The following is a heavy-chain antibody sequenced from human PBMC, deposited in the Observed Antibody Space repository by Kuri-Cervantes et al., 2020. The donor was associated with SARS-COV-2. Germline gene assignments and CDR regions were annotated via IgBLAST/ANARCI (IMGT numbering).Heavy chain of an antibody. CDR1: GFTFSDYY. Sequence: LSLTCAASGFTFSDYYMSWIRQAPGKGLEWVSYISSSSSYTNYADSVKGRFTISRDNAKNTLYLQMKSLRAEDTAVYYCARVYWNDHGMDVWGQGTTVTVSS. V-gene: IGHV3-11*06. CDR2: ISSSSSYT. CDR3: ARVYWNDHGMDV. D-gene: IGHD1-1*01. J-gene: IGHJ6*02.